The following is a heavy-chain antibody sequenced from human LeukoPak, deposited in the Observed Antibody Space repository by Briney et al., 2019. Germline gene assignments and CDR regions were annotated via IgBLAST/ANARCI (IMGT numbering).Heavy chain of an antibody. D-gene: IGHD1-1*01. CDR3: ARADWNENAFDI. CDR1: GFTFDDYG. V-gene: IGHV3-20*04. CDR2: INWNGGST. J-gene: IGHJ3*02. Sequence: GGSLRLSCAASGFTFDDYGMSWVRQAPGKELEWVSGINWNGGSTGYADSVKGRFTISRDNAKNSLYLQMNSLRAEDTALYYCARADWNENAFDIWGQGTMVTVSS.